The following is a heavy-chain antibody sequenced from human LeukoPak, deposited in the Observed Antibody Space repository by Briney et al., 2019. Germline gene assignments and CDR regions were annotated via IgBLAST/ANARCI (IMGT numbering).Heavy chain of an antibody. CDR2: IYPGDSDT. Sequence: GESLKISCKSSGYSFTSYWIGWVRQMPGKGLEWMGIIYPGDSDTRYSPSFQGQVTISADKSINTAYLQWSSLKASDTAMYYCARGGSGSYYPNDAFDIWGQGTMVTVSS. J-gene: IGHJ3*02. V-gene: IGHV5-51*01. CDR3: ARGGSGSYYPNDAFDI. D-gene: IGHD3-10*01. CDR1: GYSFTSYW.